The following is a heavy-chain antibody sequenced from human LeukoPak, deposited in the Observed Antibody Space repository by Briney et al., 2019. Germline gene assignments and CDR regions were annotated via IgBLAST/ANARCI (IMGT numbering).Heavy chain of an antibody. CDR2: IIPIFGTA. CDR1: GGTFSSYA. V-gene: IGHV1-69*01. Sequence: ASVKVSCKASGGTFSSYAISWVRQAPGQGLEWMGGIIPIFGTANYAQKFQGRVTITADESTSTAYMELSSLRSEDTAVYYCARTVTSRYYCYGMDVWGQGTTVTVSS. J-gene: IGHJ6*02. CDR3: ARTVTSRYYCYGMDV. D-gene: IGHD4-17*01.